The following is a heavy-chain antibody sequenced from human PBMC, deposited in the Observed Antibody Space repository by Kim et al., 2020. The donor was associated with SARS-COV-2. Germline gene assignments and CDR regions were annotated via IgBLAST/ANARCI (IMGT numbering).Heavy chain of an antibody. D-gene: IGHD1-26*01. CDR1: GFTFSSYG. V-gene: IGHV3-30*18. CDR3: AKGTRWELTALFDY. J-gene: IGHJ4*02. CDR2: ISYDGNNK. Sequence: GGSLRLSCAASGFTFSSYGMHWVRQAPGKGLEWVAVISYDGNNKYYTDSVKGRFTISRDNSKNTLYLQMNSLRAEDTAVYYCAKGTRWELTALFDYWGQGTLVTVSS.